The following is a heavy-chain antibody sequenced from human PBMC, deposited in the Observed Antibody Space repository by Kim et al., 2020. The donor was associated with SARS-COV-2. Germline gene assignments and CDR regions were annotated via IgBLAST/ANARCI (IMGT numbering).Heavy chain of an antibody. CDR3: ARGYCTDGVCYLFDY. V-gene: IGHV6-1*01. D-gene: IGHD2-8*01. Sequence: VSVKSRITINPDTSKNQFSLQLNSVTPEDTAVYYCARGYCTDGVCYLFDYWGQGTLVTVSS. J-gene: IGHJ4*02.